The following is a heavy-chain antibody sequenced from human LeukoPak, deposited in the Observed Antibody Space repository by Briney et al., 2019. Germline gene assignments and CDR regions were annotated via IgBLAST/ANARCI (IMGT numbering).Heavy chain of an antibody. CDR3: ASSRPYYYYYMDV. CDR2: IKQDGSEK. V-gene: IGHV3-7*01. CDR1: GFTFSSYW. Sequence: GGSLRLSCAASGFTFSSYWMSWVRQAPGMGLEWVANIKQDGSEKYYVDSVKGRFTISRDNAKNSLYLQMNSLRAEDTAVYYCASSRPYYYYYMDVWGKGTTVTVSS. J-gene: IGHJ6*03.